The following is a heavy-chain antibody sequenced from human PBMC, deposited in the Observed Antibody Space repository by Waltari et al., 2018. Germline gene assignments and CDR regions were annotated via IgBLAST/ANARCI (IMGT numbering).Heavy chain of an antibody. CDR2: ISYDGSNK. Sequence: QVQLVESGGGVVQPGRSLRLSCAASGFTFRSYAMHWVRQAPGKGLEWVAVISYDGSNKYYADSVKGRFTISRDNSKNTRYLQMNSLRAEDTAVYYCARGEDYYGSGVDAFDIWGQGTMVTVSS. CDR1: GFTFRSYA. CDR3: ARGEDYYGSGVDAFDI. D-gene: IGHD3-10*01. J-gene: IGHJ3*02. V-gene: IGHV3-30-3*01.